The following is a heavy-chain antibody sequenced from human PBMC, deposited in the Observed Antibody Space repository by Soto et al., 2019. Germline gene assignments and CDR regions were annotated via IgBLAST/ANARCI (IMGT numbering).Heavy chain of an antibody. CDR3: STGMRIAVAGTGAFDI. D-gene: IGHD6-19*01. Sequence: SETLSLTCTVSGGSISSSSYYWGWIRQPPGKGLEWIGSIYYSGSTYYNPSLKSRVAISVDTSKNQFSLKLSSVTAADTAVHYCSTGMRIAVAGTGAFDIWGQGTMVTVSS. CDR1: GGSISSSSYY. CDR2: IYYSGST. J-gene: IGHJ3*02. V-gene: IGHV4-39*01.